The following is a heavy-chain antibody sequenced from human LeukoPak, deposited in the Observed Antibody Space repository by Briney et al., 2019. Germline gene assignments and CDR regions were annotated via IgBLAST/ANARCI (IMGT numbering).Heavy chain of an antibody. D-gene: IGHD3-3*01. Sequence: SETLSLTCTVSGGSISSYYWSWIRQPPGKGLEWIGYIYYSGSTNYNPSLKSRVTISVDTSKNQFSLKLSSVTAADTAVYYCARGGDYDFWSGHNYFDYWGQGTLVTVSS. CDR2: IYYSGST. CDR1: GGSISSYY. V-gene: IGHV4-59*01. J-gene: IGHJ4*02. CDR3: ARGGDYDFWSGHNYFDY.